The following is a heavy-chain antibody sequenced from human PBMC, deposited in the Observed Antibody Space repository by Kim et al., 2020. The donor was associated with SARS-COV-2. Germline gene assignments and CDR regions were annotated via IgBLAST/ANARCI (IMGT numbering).Heavy chain of an antibody. J-gene: IGHJ6*01. CDR2: VSPILKTA. V-gene: IGHV1-69*04. CDR3: AGGTYYYASGGYLTEGGYG. Sequence: SVKVSCKASGDTFSNYAIAWVRQAPGQGLEWMGRVSPILKTATYAQKFQGRVTIAADTTTSTAYMELSRLRSEDTAVYYCAGGTYYYASGGYLTEGGYG. CDR1: GDTFSNYA. D-gene: IGHD3-22*01.